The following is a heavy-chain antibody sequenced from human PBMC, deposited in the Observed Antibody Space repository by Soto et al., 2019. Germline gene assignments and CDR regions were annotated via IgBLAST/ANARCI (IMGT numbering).Heavy chain of an antibody. J-gene: IGHJ4*02. CDR2: IRSKAYGGTT. CDR3: TRGRMVVTYVDY. Sequence: EVQLVESGGGLVQPGRSLRLSCTASGFTFGDYAMSWVRQAPGKGLEWVGFIRSKAYGGTTEYAASVKGRFTISRDDSKSIAYLQMNSLKTEDTAVYYCTRGRMVVTYVDYWGQGTLVTVSS. D-gene: IGHD2-21*02. V-gene: IGHV3-49*04. CDR1: GFTFGDYA.